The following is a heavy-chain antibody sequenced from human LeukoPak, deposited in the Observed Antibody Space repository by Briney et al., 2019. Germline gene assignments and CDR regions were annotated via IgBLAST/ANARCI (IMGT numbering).Heavy chain of an antibody. CDR1: GGTFSSYA. D-gene: IGHD3-22*01. V-gene: IGHV1-69*13. CDR2: IIPIFGTA. CDR3: ASADPEKLELYYYDSSGYPYGMDI. J-gene: IGHJ6*02. Sequence: SVKVSCKASGGTFSSYAISWVRQAPGQGLEWMGGIIPIFGTANYAQKFQGRVTITADESTSTAYMELSSLRSEDTAVYYCASADPEKLELYYYDSSGYPYGMDIWGQGTTVTVSS.